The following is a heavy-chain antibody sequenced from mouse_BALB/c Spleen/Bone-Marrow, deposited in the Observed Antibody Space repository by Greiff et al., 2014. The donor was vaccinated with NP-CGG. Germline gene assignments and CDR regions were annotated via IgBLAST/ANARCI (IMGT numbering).Heavy chain of an antibody. CDR1: GYTFTDYY. D-gene: IGHD3-3*01. CDR2: IYPGSGNT. Sequence: QVQLKQSGAELARPGASVKLSCKASGYTFTDYYINWVKQRTGQGLEWIGEIYPGSGNTYYNEKFKGKATLTADKSSSTAYTQLSSLTSEDSAVYFCAREGDPGAWFAYWGQGTLVTVSA. J-gene: IGHJ3*01. V-gene: IGHV1-77*01. CDR3: AREGDPGAWFAY.